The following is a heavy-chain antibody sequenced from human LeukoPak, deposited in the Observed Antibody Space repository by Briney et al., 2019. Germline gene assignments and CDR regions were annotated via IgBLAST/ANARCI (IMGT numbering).Heavy chain of an antibody. D-gene: IGHD1-26*01. V-gene: IGHV4-59*01. J-gene: IGHJ4*02. CDR2: IFYSGST. Sequence: SETLSLTCTVSGGSISSYYWIWIRQPPGKGLEWIGYIFYSGSTNYNPSLKSRVTISVDTSKNQFSLKLSSVTAADTAVYYCARSSGSLDYWGQGTLVTVSS. CDR1: GGSISSYY. CDR3: ARSSGSLDY.